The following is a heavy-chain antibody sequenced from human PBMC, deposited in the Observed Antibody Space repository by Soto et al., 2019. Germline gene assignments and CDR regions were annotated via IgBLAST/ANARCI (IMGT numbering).Heavy chain of an antibody. J-gene: IGHJ4*02. V-gene: IGHV4-31*03. D-gene: IGHD3-10*01. CDR2: IYYSGST. CDR3: ARVRRGLLDY. CDR1: GGSISSGGYY. Sequence: QVQLQELGPGLVKPSQTLSLTCTVSGGSISSGGYYWSWFRQHPGKGLEWIGYIYYSGSTYYNPSLNIRVTISVDTSKHQFSLKLSSVTAAGTAVYYCARVRRGLLDYWGQGTLVTVSS.